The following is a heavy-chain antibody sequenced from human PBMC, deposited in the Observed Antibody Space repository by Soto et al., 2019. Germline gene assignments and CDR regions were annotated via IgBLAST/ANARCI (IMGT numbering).Heavy chain of an antibody. Sequence: ASVKVSCKASGYTFTSYGINWVRQAPGRGLEWMGWINPGNGSTKYSQQFQGRVIIDRDTSASTAYMELSSLRSEDTAVYYCARGGYFDSSNYLAYWGLGTLVTVSS. CDR3: ARGGYFDSSNYLAY. J-gene: IGHJ4*02. V-gene: IGHV1-3*01. CDR2: INPGNGST. D-gene: IGHD3-22*01. CDR1: GYTFTSYG.